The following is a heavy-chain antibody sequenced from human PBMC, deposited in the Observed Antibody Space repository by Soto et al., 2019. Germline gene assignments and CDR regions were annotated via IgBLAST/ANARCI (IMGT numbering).Heavy chain of an antibody. D-gene: IGHD3-10*01. Sequence: GGSLRLSCVTSGFTFSSYGMHWVRQAPGKGLEWLAIIRHDGSNKYYGDSVKGRFTISRDNSNNTLYLEMNNLRAEDTAVYYCARDRTFYGSGSKGMDVWSQGTTFTVSS. CDR1: GFTFSSYG. J-gene: IGHJ6*02. CDR2: IRHDGSNK. CDR3: ARDRTFYGSGSKGMDV. V-gene: IGHV3-30*02.